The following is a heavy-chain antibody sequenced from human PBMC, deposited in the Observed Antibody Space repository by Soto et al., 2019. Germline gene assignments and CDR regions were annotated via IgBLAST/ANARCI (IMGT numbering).Heavy chain of an antibody. CDR2: ISGSGGST. CDR1: GFPLSSYA. CDR3: AKDFEVVVVAATPGPMFD. Sequence: GGSLTLSCAASGFPLSSYAMSWVLQAPGKGLEWVSAISGSGGSTYYADSVKGRFTISRDNSKNTLYLQMNSLRAEDTAVYYCAKDFEVVVVAATPGPMFDWGQGTLVTRSS. V-gene: IGHV3-23*01. D-gene: IGHD2-15*01. J-gene: IGHJ4*02.